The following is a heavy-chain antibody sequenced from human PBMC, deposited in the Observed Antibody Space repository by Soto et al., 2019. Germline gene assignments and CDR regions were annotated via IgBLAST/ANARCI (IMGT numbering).Heavy chain of an antibody. CDR2: INPSGGST. Sequence: ASVKVSFKASGYTFTSYYMHWVRQAPGQGLEWMGIINPSGGSTSYAQKFQGRVTMTRDTSTSTVYMELSSLRSEDTAVYYCAREGDSSLADHYGMDVWGQGTTVTVSS. V-gene: IGHV1-46*01. CDR1: GYTFTSYY. D-gene: IGHD3-22*01. CDR3: AREGDSSLADHYGMDV. J-gene: IGHJ6*02.